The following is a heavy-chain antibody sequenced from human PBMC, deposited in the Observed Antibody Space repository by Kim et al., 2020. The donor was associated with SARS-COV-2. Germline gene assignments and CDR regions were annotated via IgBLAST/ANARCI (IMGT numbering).Heavy chain of an antibody. CDR2: ISQGGDSK. V-gene: IGHV3-30*03. Sequence: GGSLRLSCAASGFTFSNYGMHWVRQAPGKGLEWVAVISQGGDSKNYAASVRGRFTIFRDNSKNTLNLQMNGLKFEDTAVYYCVRDRYGSPSGGLDHWGRG. J-gene: IGHJ4*02. D-gene: IGHD3-10*01. CDR1: GFTFSNYG. CDR3: VRDRYGSPSGGLDH.